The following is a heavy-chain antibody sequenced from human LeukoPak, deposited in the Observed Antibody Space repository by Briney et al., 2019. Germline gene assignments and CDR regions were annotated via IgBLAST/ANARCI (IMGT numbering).Heavy chain of an antibody. CDR3: ARVRFWEVDAFDI. D-gene: IGHD3-3*01. V-gene: IGHV3-23*01. Sequence: QPGGSLRLSCAASGFTLSNYAMSWLRQAPGKGLEWVSTMSNTGGASYYADSVKGRFTISRDNSKNTLHLQMNSLRAEDTAVYYCARVRFWEVDAFDIWGQGTMVTVSS. J-gene: IGHJ3*02. CDR1: GFTLSNYA. CDR2: MSNTGGAS.